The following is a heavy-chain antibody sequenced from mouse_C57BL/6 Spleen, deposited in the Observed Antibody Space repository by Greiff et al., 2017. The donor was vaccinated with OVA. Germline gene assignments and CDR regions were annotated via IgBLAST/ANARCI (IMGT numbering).Heavy chain of an antibody. CDR3: ARNGGYYDSPWFAY. CDR1: GFSLTSYG. Sequence: QVQLQQSGPGLVQPSQSLSITCTVSGFSLTSYGVHWVRQSPGKGLEWLGVIWSGGSTDYNAAFISRLSISKDNSKSQVFFKMNSLQADDTAIYYCARNGGYYDSPWFAYWGQGTLVTVSA. V-gene: IGHV2-2*01. D-gene: IGHD2-4*01. CDR2: IWSGGST. J-gene: IGHJ3*01.